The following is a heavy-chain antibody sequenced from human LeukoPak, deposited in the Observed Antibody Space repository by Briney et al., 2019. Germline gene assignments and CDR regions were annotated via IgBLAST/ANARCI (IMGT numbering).Heavy chain of an antibody. Sequence: ASVKVSCKASGYTFTGYYMHWVRQAPGQGLEWMGWINPNSGGTNYAQKFQGRVTMTRDTSISTAYMELSRLRSDDMAVYYCARALWVGGYDFWSGYYFDYWGQGTLVTVSS. CDR1: GYTFTGYY. CDR2: INPNSGGT. V-gene: IGHV1-2*02. CDR3: ARALWVGGYDFWSGYYFDY. J-gene: IGHJ4*02. D-gene: IGHD3-3*01.